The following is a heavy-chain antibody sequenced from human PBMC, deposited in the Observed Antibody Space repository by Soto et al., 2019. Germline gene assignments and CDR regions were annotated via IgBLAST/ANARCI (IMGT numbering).Heavy chain of an antibody. D-gene: IGHD2-2*01. V-gene: IGHV1-69*08. J-gene: IGHJ6*04. CDR3: ARDRDIVVVPAAIFAGLGV. CDR1: GGTFSSYT. Sequence: QVQLVQSGAEVKKPGSSVKVSCKASGGTFSSYTISWVRQAPGQGLEWMGRIIPILGIANYAQKFQGRVTITADKSTSTAYMELSSLRSDDTAVYYCARDRDIVVVPAAIFAGLGVWGKGTTVTVSS. CDR2: IIPILGIA.